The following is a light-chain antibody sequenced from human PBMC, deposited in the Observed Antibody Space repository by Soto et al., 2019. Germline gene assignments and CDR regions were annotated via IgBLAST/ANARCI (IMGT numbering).Light chain of an antibody. CDR1: QTISSW. Sequence: IQMAQAPSTLSGSVGDRVTIACLASQTISSWLAWYQQKPGKAPKPLIHKASTLKSGVPSRFRGSGSGTEFPLTISSLQPDDFATHYCQHYNSYSEGFGQGTKVDIK. CDR3: QHYNSYSEG. V-gene: IGKV1-5*03. J-gene: IGKJ1*01. CDR2: KAS.